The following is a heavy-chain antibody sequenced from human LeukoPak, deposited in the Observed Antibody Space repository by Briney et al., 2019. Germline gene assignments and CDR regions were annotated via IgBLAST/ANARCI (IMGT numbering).Heavy chain of an antibody. V-gene: IGHV1-18*01. CDR3: ARGGGRDSGRENDY. D-gene: IGHD1-26*01. Sequence: ASVKVSCKASGGTFISYAISWVRQAPGQGLEWVGWVSGYNHNTNYAHKLQGRVTMTTDTSTSTAYMELRSLTSDDTAMYYCARGGGRDSGRENDYWGQGTLVTVSS. J-gene: IGHJ4*02. CDR1: GGTFISYA. CDR2: VSGYNHNT.